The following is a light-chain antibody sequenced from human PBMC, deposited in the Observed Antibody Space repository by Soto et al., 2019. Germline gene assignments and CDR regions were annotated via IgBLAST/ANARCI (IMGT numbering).Light chain of an antibody. Sequence: DIQMIQSPSTLSASVGDRVTITCRATQSISSWLAWYQQKPGKAPNLLIYDASSLQSGVPSRFSGSGYGTEFTLTISSLHPEYLATYYRQQYNCYSLSFGGGTRVEIE. J-gene: IGKJ4*01. CDR3: QQYNCYSLS. V-gene: IGKV1-5*01. CDR2: DAS. CDR1: QSISSW.